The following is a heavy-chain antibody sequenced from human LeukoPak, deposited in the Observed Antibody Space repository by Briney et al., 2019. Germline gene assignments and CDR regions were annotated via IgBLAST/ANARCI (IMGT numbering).Heavy chain of an antibody. Sequence: SETLSLTCTVSGGSISSSKYYWGWIRQPPGKGLEWIGNMYYSGSTYYNPSLKSRVTISVDTSKNQFSLKLSSVTAADTAVYYCASVDSGTSFDYWGQGTLVTVSS. CDR1: GGSISSSKYY. V-gene: IGHV4-39*01. CDR2: MYYSGST. D-gene: IGHD1-26*01. CDR3: ASVDSGTSFDY. J-gene: IGHJ4*02.